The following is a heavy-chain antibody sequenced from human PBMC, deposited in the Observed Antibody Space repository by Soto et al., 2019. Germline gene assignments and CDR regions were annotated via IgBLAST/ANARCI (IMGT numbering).Heavy chain of an antibody. D-gene: IGHD5-18*01. CDR3: ARLHSHGTYGMDV. Sequence: SVKVSCKASGVSFTYTLSWVRQAPGQGLEWMGGIIPIFGTTNYAQKFQGRVTITADESTKTAYMELSTLRSEDTAVYYCARLHSHGTYGMDVWGQGTTVTVSS. J-gene: IGHJ6*02. CDR2: IIPIFGTT. V-gene: IGHV1-69*13. CDR1: GVSFTYT.